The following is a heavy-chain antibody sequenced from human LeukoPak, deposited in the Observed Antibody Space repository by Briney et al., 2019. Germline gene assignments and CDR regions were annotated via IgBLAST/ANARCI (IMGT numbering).Heavy chain of an antibody. Sequence: GALRLSCAASGFTFSSYWMHWVRQAPGKGLVWVSRINSDGSSTSYADSVKGRFTISRDNAKNTLYLQMNSLRAEDTAVYYCARDRGYGYLFDYWSQGTLVTVSS. V-gene: IGHV3-74*01. CDR2: INSDGSST. D-gene: IGHD5-18*01. J-gene: IGHJ4*02. CDR1: GFTFSSYW. CDR3: ARDRGYGYLFDY.